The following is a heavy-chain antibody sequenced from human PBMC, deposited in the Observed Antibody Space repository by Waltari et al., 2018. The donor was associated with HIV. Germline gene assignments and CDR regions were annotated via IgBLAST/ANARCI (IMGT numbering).Heavy chain of an antibody. J-gene: IGHJ6*02. V-gene: IGHV3-33*05. CDR3: ARRGVLTYYYTMDV. Sequence: QVQLVESGGGVVQPGRSLRLSCAASGFTFSNHGMHWLRQAPGKGVEWVAVLSYDGSDKYYADSVGGRFTISRDNSKNTLYLQMNNLRAEDTAVYFCARRGVLTYYYTMDVWGQGTTVTVSS. CDR2: LSYDGSDK. CDR1: GFTFSNHG. D-gene: IGHD3-10*01.